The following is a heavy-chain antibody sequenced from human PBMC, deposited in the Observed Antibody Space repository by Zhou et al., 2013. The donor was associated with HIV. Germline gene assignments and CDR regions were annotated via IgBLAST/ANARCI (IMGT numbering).Heavy chain of an antibody. CDR2: IIPIVGTA. CDR1: GGTFSSFA. CDR3: ASYGPGYNWMYS. Sequence: QVQLVQSGAEVKKPGSSVKVSCKASGGTFSSFAFSWVRQAPGQGLEWMGRIIPIVGTANYAQKFQGRVTITADESTSTAYMELRGLRSDDTALYYCASYGPGYNWMYSWGQGTLVTVSS. V-gene: IGHV1-69*11. D-gene: IGHD1-20*01. J-gene: IGHJ4*02.